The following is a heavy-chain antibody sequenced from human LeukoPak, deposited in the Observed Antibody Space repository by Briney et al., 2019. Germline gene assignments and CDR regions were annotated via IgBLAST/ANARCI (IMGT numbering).Heavy chain of an antibody. CDR1: GFTFSSYA. J-gene: IGHJ4*02. Sequence: GGSLRLSCAASGFTFSSYAMHWVRQAPGKGLEWVAVIWYDGSNKYYADCVKGRFTISRDNSKNTLYLQVNGLRAEDTAVYYCARDRVVVAATEGYYFDYWGQGTLVTVSA. D-gene: IGHD2-15*01. CDR2: IWYDGSNK. CDR3: ARDRVVVAATEGYYFDY. V-gene: IGHV3-33*01.